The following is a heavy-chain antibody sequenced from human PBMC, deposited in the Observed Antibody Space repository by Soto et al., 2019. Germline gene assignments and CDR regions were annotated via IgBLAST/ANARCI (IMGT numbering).Heavy chain of an antibody. CDR3: AMDRPVSTTRRYYYDMEV. Sequence: GGSLRLSCAASGFTFSSYAMNWVRQAPGKGLEWVSAISGSGGSTYYADSVKGRFTISRDNSKNTLYLQMNSLRAEDTAVYYCAMDRPVSTTRRYYYDMEVWGQGTRGTVYS. D-gene: IGHD1-1*01. V-gene: IGHV3-23*01. CDR1: GFTFSSYA. CDR2: ISGSGGST. J-gene: IGHJ6*02.